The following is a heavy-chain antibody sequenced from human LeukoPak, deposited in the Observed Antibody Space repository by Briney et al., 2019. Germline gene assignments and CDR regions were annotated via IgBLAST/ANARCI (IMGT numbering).Heavy chain of an antibody. V-gene: IGHV3-23*01. D-gene: IGHD3-9*01. CDR3: AKARYFDWLPYRPYFDY. Sequence: GGSLRLSCAASGFTFSSYAMSWVRQAPGKGLEWVSAISGSGGSTYYADSVKGRFTISRDNSKNTLYLQMNSLRAEDTAVYYCAKARYFDWLPYRPYFDYWGQGTLVTVSS. CDR2: ISGSGGST. J-gene: IGHJ4*02. CDR1: GFTFSSYA.